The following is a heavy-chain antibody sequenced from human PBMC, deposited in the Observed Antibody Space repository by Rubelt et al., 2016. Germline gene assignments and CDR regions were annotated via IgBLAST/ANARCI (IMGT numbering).Heavy chain of an antibody. CDR1: GFTFSSYG. Sequence: EVQLVESGGGLVQPGGSLRLSCAASGFTFSSYGMSWVRQAPGKGLEWVSCISSSSSYMYYADSVKGRFTVSRDNAKNSLYLQMNSLRVEETAVYYCARAGDGYNMVFDDWGQGTLVTVSS. CDR2: ISSSSSYM. V-gene: IGHV3-21*01. D-gene: IGHD5-24*01. J-gene: IGHJ4*02. CDR3: ARAGDGYNMVFDD.